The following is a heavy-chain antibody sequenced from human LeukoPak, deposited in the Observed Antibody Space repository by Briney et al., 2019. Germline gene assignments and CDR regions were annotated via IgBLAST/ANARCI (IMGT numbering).Heavy chain of an antibody. CDR3: ARAGYSGCDWGNRAFDI. D-gene: IGHD5-12*01. V-gene: IGHV4-59*01. CDR2: IYYIGST. CDR1: GGSIKSYY. Sequence: SETLSLTCTVSGGSIKSYYWSWIRQPPGKGLEWIGYIYYIGSTNYNPSLKSRVIISVDTSKNQFSLKLSSVTAADTAVYYCARAGYSGCDWGNRAFDIWGQGTMVTVSS. J-gene: IGHJ3*02.